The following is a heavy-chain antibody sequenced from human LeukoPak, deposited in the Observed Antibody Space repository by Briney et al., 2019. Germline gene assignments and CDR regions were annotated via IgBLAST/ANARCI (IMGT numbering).Heavy chain of an antibody. CDR3: TTLSYVGGY. CDR1: GFTFTNAW. V-gene: IGHV3-15*01. CDR2: SKSQTDGGTT. Sequence: GGSLRLSCAASGFTFTNAWMSWVRQAPGKVLEWIGRSKSQTDGGTTDYAAPVKGRFTISRDDSKNTVYLQMSSLRTDDTAVYYCTTLSYVGGYWGQGTLVTVSS. J-gene: IGHJ4*02. D-gene: IGHD3-10*02.